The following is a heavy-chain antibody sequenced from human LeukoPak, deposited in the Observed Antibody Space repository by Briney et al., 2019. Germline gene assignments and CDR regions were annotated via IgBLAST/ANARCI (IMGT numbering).Heavy chain of an antibody. Sequence: SVKVSCKASGGTFSSYAISWVRQAPGQGLEWMGRIIPIFGTANYAQKFQGRVTITTDESTSTAYMELSSLRSEDTAVYYCASMYSSGWSNFDYWGQGTLVTVSS. V-gene: IGHV1-69*05. CDR3: ASMYSSGWSNFDY. J-gene: IGHJ4*02. CDR2: IIPIFGTA. D-gene: IGHD6-19*01. CDR1: GGTFSSYA.